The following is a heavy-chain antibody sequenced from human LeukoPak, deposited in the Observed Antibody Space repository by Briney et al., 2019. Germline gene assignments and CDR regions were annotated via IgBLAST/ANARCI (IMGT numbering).Heavy chain of an antibody. V-gene: IGHV1-18*01. CDR3: ARVWFGESNYYYYGMDV. J-gene: IGHJ6*02. CDR1: GYTFTSSG. Sequence: ASVKVSCKASGYTFTSSGISWVRQAPGQGLEWMCWISAYNGNTNYAQKFQGKVTLATDTSTSTAYMELRSLRSDDTAVYYCARVWFGESNYYYYGMDVWGQGATVTVSS. CDR2: ISAYNGNT. D-gene: IGHD3-10*01.